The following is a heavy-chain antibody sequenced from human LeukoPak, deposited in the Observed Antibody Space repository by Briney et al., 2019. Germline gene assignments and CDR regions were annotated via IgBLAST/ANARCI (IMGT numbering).Heavy chain of an antibody. J-gene: IGHJ3*02. CDR1: GFTFSSFE. CDR3: ARRASLI. Sequence: PGGSLRLSCAASGFTFSSFEMNWVRQAPGKGLEWVSYISGSGESIYYADSVKGRFTISRDNAKKLLYLQMNSLRAEDTAVYYCARRASLIWGQGTMVTVSS. D-gene: IGHD5-12*01. CDR2: ISGSGESI. V-gene: IGHV3-48*03.